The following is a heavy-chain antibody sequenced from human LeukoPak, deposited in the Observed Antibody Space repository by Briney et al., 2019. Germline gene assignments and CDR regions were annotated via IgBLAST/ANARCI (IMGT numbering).Heavy chain of an antibody. D-gene: IGHD1-26*01. V-gene: IGHV3-23*01. CDR3: AKDPHGRYAEYFQH. J-gene: IGHJ1*01. Sequence: GGSLRLSCAASGFTFSSYAMGWIRQAPGKGLEWVSAISGSGGSTYYADSVKGRFTISRDNSKNTLYLQMNSLRAEDTAVYYCAKDPHGRYAEYFQHWGQGTLVTVSS. CDR2: ISGSGGST. CDR1: GFTFSSYA.